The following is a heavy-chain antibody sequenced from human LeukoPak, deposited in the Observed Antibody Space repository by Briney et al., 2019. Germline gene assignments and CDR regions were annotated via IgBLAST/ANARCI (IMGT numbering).Heavy chain of an antibody. J-gene: IGHJ4*02. V-gene: IGHV3-48*02. D-gene: IGHD6-25*01. Sequence: GGSLRLSCAASGFTFSSYSMNWVRQAPGKGLEWVSHITASGTAMFYADSVKGRVTISRDTATNSLYLQINSLTDEDTAVYYCASSGGYRFAYWGQGTLVTVSS. CDR1: GFTFSSYS. CDR3: ASSGGYRFAY. CDR2: ITASGTAM.